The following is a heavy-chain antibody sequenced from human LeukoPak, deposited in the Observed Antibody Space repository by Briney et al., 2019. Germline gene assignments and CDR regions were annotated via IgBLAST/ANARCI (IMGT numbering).Heavy chain of an antibody. J-gene: IGHJ4*02. V-gene: IGHV4-4*02. CDR3: TREDRPYCPFAY. Sequence: PSETLSLTCGVSGGSIDITNYWSWVRQAPGKGLEWIGEIAHDGTTNYNPSLRSRVAMPFDRPNNQFSLSLTSVTAADTAVYYCTREDRPYCPFAYWGQGVLVTISS. CDR2: IAHDGTT. CDR1: GGSIDITNY. D-gene: IGHD1-26*01.